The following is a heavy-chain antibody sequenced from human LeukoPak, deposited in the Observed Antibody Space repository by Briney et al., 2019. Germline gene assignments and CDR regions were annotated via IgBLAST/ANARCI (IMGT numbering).Heavy chain of an antibody. CDR2: IYSGGST. V-gene: IGHV3-66*01. J-gene: IGHJ3*02. Sequence: GGSLRLSCAASGFTVSSNYMSWVRQAPGKGLEWVSVIYSGGSTYYADSVKGRFTISRDNSKNTLYLQMNSLRAEDTAVYYCARGLGDGLIYDAFDIWGQGTMVTVSS. D-gene: IGHD5-24*01. CDR1: GFTVSSNY. CDR3: ARGLGDGLIYDAFDI.